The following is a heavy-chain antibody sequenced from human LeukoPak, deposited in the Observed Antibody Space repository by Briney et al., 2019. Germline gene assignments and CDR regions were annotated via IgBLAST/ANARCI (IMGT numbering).Heavy chain of an antibody. Sequence: ASVKVSCKTSGFTFSAYGIAWVRQAPGQGPEWMGWISNHNGNTNYAQKFQGKISVTTETSTGTAFLEVRDLKSDDTAVYYCARGVAMGTTYYFVSWGRGTQVTVAS. D-gene: IGHD1-1*01. CDR1: GFTFSAYG. V-gene: IGHV1-18*01. CDR2: ISNHNGNT. J-gene: IGHJ4*02. CDR3: ARGVAMGTTYYFVS.